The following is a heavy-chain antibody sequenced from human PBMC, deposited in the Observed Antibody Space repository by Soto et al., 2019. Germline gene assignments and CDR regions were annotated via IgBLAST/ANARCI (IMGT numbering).Heavy chain of an antibody. CDR3: ARRGGDYDLFGGYYYYYMDV. D-gene: IGHD4-17*01. Sequence: PSETLSLTCTVSGGSISSSSYYWGWIRQPPGKGLEWIGSIYYSGSTYYNPSLKSRVTISVDTSKNQFSLKLSSVTAADTAVYYCARRGGDYDLFGGYYYYYMDVWGKGTTVTVSS. CDR1: GGSISSSSYY. V-gene: IGHV4-39*01. J-gene: IGHJ6*03. CDR2: IYYSGST.